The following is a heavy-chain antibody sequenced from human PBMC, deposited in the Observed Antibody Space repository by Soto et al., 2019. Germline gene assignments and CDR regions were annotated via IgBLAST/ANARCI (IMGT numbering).Heavy chain of an antibody. CDR1: GFTFSSYA. CDR2: IWGGGKIT. D-gene: IGHD6-13*01. V-gene: IGHV3-23*01. J-gene: IGHJ4*02. Sequence: GGSLRLSCAASGFTFSSYAVSWVRQAPGKGLEWVAVIWGGGKITYYADSVKGRFTISRDNSNNTLYLQMNSLRAEDTALYYCTRQPYSSTWDYPDYWGQGTLVTVSS. CDR3: TRQPYSSTWDYPDY.